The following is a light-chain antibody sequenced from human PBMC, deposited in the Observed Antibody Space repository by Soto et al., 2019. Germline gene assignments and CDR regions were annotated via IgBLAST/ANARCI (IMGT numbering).Light chain of an antibody. V-gene: IGLV1-47*03. CDR1: SSNIGSNF. CDR2: RNN. CDR3: SAWDDSLSGWV. J-gene: IGLJ3*02. Sequence: QSVLTQPPSASGTPGQRVTISCSGSSSNIGSNFVYWYQQFPGTAPKLLIYRNNQRPSGVPDRFSGSKSGTSASLAISGLSSEDEADYYCSAWDDSLSGWVFGGGPKLTVL.